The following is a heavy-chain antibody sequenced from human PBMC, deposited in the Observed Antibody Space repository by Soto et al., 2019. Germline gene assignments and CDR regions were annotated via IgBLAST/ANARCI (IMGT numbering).Heavy chain of an antibody. V-gene: IGHV3-23*01. D-gene: IGHD2-8*01. CDR2: ISGSMGSVADP. J-gene: IGHJ5*01. Sequence: PGGSLRLSWVASGFTFSTYTRSWVRQAPGKGLEWVSVISGSMGSVADPYYADSVRGRFTISRDNFKSTLYLQMSSLRAEDTAIYYCAKARCTSSTCYVTDSWGQGTLVTVSS. CDR1: GFTFSTYT. CDR3: AKARCTSSTCYVTDS.